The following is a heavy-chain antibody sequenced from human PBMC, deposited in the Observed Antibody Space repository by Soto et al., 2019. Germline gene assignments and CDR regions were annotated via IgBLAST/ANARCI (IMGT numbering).Heavy chain of an antibody. CDR2: IYSGGST. J-gene: IGHJ4*02. CDR3: ARTLTYYYDSSGFDY. CDR1: GFTVSSNY. Sequence: VGSLRLSCAASGFTVSSNYMSWVRQARGKGLEWVSVIYSGGSTYYADSVKGRFTISRDNSKNTLYLQMNSLRAEDTAVYYCARTLTYYYDSSGFDYWGQGTLVTVSS. D-gene: IGHD3-22*01. V-gene: IGHV3-53*01.